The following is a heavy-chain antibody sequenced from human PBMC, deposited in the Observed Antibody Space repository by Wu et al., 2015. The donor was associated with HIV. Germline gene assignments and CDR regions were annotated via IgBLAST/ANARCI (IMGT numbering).Heavy chain of an antibody. V-gene: IGHV1-2*02. Sequence: QVQLVQSGAEVKKPGSSVKVSCKASGYTFTDYYMYWVRQAPGQGLEWMGWINPNRGGTKYAQKFQGRVTMTRDTAVSTAYMELNSLRSDDTAVYYCARLQSLSGFYSNADYWARNAGHRLL. CDR1: GYTFTDYY. D-gene: IGHD3-22*01. J-gene: IGHJ4*01. CDR2: INPNRGGT. CDR3: ARLQSLSGFYSNADY.